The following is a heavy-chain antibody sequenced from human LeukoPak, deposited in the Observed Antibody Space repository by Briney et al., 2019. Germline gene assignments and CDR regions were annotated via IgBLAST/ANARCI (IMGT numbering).Heavy chain of an antibody. CDR1: GGSISSYY. CDR3: ARGPAGGPYFDY. V-gene: IGHV4-59*01. CDR2: IYYSGST. J-gene: IGHJ4*02. D-gene: IGHD1-26*01. Sequence: SETLSLTCTVSGGSISSYYWSWIRQPPGKGLEWIGYIYYSGSTNYNPCLKSRVTISVDTSKNQFSLKLSSVTAADTAVYYCARGPAGGPYFDYWGQGTLVTVSS.